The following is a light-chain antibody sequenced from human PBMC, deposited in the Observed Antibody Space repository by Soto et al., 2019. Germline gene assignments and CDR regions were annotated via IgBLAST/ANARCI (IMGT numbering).Light chain of an antibody. Sequence: SYELTQSPSVPVSPGQTASITCSGDKLGDRFAYWYQQKPGQSPVVVIYEDRKRPSGIPERFSGSNSGNTATLTISGTQATDEADYYCQAWDSSSVVFGGGTKLTVL. CDR1: KLGDRF. CDR2: EDR. CDR3: QAWDSSSVV. J-gene: IGLJ2*01. V-gene: IGLV3-1*01.